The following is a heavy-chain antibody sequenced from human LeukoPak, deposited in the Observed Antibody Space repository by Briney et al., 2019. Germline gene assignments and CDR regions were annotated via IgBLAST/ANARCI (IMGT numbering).Heavy chain of an antibody. V-gene: IGHV4-34*01. CDR3: ARGPNDFWSGYYNWFDP. J-gene: IGHJ5*02. CDR1: GGSFSGYY. CDR2: INHSGST. D-gene: IGHD3-3*01. Sequence: SETLSLTCAVYGGSFSGYYWSWIRQPPGKGLEWIGEINHSGSTNYNPSLKSRVTISVDTSKNQFSLKLSSVTAADTAVYYCARGPNDFWSGYYNWFDPWGQGTLVTVFS.